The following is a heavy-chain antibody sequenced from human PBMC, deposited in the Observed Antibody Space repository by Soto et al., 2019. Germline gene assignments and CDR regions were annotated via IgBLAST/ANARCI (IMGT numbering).Heavy chain of an antibody. CDR3: ARVEEDVVVPTAALSNWFDP. Sequence: SETMALTCSVSVGSISRGGYYWRWIRHHPGKGLEWIGYIYYSGSTYYNPSLKSRVTISVDTSKNQFSLKLSSVTAADTAVYYCARVEEDVVVPTAALSNWFDPWGHGTLVTVSS. CDR1: VGSISRGGYY. V-gene: IGHV4-31*02. CDR2: IYYSGST. J-gene: IGHJ5*02. D-gene: IGHD2-2*01.